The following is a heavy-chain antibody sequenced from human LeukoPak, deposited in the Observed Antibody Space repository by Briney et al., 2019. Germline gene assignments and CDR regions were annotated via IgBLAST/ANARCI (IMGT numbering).Heavy chain of an antibody. Sequence: ASVKVSCKASGYTFTSYYIHWVRQAPGQGLEWMGIFNPSGGSTNYAQKFQGRVTMTRDTSTSTVYMELSSLRSEDTALYYSARGGSVGVNNWGQGTLVTVSS. CDR3: ARGGSVGVNN. CDR1: GYTFTSYY. J-gene: IGHJ4*02. V-gene: IGHV1-46*01. CDR2: FNPSGGST. D-gene: IGHD1-26*01.